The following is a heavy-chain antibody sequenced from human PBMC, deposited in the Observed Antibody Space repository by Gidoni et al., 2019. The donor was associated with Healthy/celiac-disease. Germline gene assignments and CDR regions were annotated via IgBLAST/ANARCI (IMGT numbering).Heavy chain of an antibody. CDR1: GFTFSNAW. CDR2: IKSKTDGGTT. V-gene: IGHV3-15*01. CDR3: TTDLIEYSSSSEFDY. J-gene: IGHJ4*02. D-gene: IGHD6-6*01. Sequence: EVQLVESGGGLVKPGGSLRLSCASSGFTFSNAWMSWVRQAPGKGLEWVGRIKSKTDGGTTDYAAPVKGRFTSSRDDSKNTLYLQMNSLKTEDTAVYYCTTDLIEYSSSSEFDYWGQGTLVTVSS.